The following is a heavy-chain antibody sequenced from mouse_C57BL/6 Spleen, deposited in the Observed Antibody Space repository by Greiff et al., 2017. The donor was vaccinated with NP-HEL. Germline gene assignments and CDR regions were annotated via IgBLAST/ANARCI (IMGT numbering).Heavy chain of an antibody. CDR2: IDPNSGGT. D-gene: IGHD4-1*01. V-gene: IGHV1-72*01. J-gene: IGHJ1*03. CDR1: GYTFTSYW. CDR3: ARSIWDWYFDV. Sequence: QVQLQQPGAELVKPGASVKLSCKASGYTFTSYWMHWVKQRPGRGLEWIGRIDPNSGGTKYNEKFKSKATLTVDKPSSTAYMQLRSLTSEDSAVYYCARSIWDWYFDVWGTGATVTVSS.